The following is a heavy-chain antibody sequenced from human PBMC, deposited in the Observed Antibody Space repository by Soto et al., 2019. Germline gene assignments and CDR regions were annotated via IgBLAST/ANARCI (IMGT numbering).Heavy chain of an antibody. D-gene: IGHD6-6*01. J-gene: IGHJ5*02. V-gene: IGHV4-34*01. CDR3: ARGREQLVQGNWFDP. CDR2: INHSGST. Sequence: SETLSLTCAVYGGSFSGYYWSWIRQPPGKGLEWIGEINHSGSTNYNPSLKSRVTISVETSKNQFSLKLSSVTAADTAVYYCARGREQLVQGNWFDPWGQGTLVTVSS. CDR1: GGSFSGYY.